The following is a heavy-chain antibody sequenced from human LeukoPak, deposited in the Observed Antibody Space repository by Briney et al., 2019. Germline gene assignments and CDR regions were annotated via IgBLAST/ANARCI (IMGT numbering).Heavy chain of an antibody. J-gene: IGHJ4*02. CDR1: GFTFSSYE. Sequence: GGSLRLSCAASGFTFSSYEMNWVRQAPGKGLEWISYISSSGSTIYYADSVKGRFTISRDNAKNSLYLQMNSLRAENTAVYYCARKRQEGFDYWGQGTLVTVSS. V-gene: IGHV3-48*03. CDR3: ARKRQEGFDY. CDR2: ISSSGSTI.